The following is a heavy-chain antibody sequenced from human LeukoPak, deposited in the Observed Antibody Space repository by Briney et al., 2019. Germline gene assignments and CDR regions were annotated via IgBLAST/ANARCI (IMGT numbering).Heavy chain of an antibody. CDR2: ISSSSYI. Sequence: GGSLRLSCAASGFTFSSYSMNWVRQAPGKGLEWVSSISSSSYIYYADSVKGRFTISRDNAKNSLYLQMNSLRAEDTAVYYCARARTRAYCGGDCYSDYWGQGTLVTVSS. D-gene: IGHD2-21*02. CDR3: ARARTRAYCGGDCYSDY. V-gene: IGHV3-21*01. J-gene: IGHJ4*02. CDR1: GFTFSSYS.